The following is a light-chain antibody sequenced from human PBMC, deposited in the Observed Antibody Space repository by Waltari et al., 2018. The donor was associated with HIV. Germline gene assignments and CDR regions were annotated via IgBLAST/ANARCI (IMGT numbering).Light chain of an antibody. CDR1: SSDVGSCKF. Sequence: QSALTQPASVSGSPGQSISISCTGTSSDVGSCKFVSWYQQHPGKAPKLLIYEGTKRPSGVSNRFSASKSGNTASLTISGPQAEDEADYYCCSCATPNTRVFGGGTKLTVL. J-gene: IGLJ3*02. V-gene: IGLV2-23*01. CDR3: CSCATPNTRV. CDR2: EGT.